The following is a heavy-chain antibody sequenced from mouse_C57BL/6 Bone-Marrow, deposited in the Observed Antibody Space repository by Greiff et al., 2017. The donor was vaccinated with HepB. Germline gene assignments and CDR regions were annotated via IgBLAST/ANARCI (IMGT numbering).Heavy chain of an antibody. V-gene: IGHV14-4*01. J-gene: IGHJ4*01. CDR3: TTLGAYAMDY. CDR2: IDPENGDT. Sequence: VQLQQSGAELVRPGALVKLSCTASGFNIKDDYMHWVKQRPEQGLEWIGWIDPENGDTEYASKFQGKATITADTSSNTAYLQLSSLTSEDTAVYYCTTLGAYAMDYWGQGTSVTVSS. CDR1: GFNIKDDY.